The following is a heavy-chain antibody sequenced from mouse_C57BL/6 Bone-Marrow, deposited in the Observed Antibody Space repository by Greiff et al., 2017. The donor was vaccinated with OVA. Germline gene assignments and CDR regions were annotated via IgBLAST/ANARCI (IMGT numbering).Heavy chain of an antibody. J-gene: IGHJ2*01. V-gene: IGHV5-6*01. CDR1: GFTFSSSV. CDR3: ARIITTVVADY. Sequence: DVLLVESGGDLVKPVGSLTLSCAASGFTFSSSVLSWVRQTPDKRLDWVATISSGGSYTYYPDSVKGRFTISRDNAKNTLYLQMSSMKSEDTDMDYGARIITTVVADYWGKGTTLTVSS. D-gene: IGHD1-1*01. CDR2: ISSGGSYT.